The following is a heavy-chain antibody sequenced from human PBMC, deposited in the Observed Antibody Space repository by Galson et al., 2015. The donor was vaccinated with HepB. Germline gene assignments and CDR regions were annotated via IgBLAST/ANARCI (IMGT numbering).Heavy chain of an antibody. CDR3: ARVVSYDSSGYFNDAFDI. J-gene: IGHJ3*02. CDR2: IIPIFGTA. D-gene: IGHD3-22*01. Sequence: SVKVSCKASGGTFSSYAISWVRQAPGQGLEWMGGIIPIFGTANYAQKFQGRVTITADESTSTAYMELSSLRSEDTAVYYCARVVSYDSSGYFNDAFDIWGQGTMVTVSS. CDR1: GGTFSSYA. V-gene: IGHV1-69*13.